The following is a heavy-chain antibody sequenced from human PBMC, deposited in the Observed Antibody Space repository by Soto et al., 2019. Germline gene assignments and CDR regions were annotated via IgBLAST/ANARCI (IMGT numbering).Heavy chain of an antibody. J-gene: IGHJ4*02. CDR1: GDSISSAHW. CDR2: IYHSGST. D-gene: IGHD3-10*01. CDR3: AAPRGSTYGPLDY. V-gene: IGHV4-4*02. Sequence: QVQLQESGPGLVKPSGTLSLTCVVSGDSISSAHWWSWVRQPPGKGLEWIGEIYHSGSTNYNPSPKRRVTMSVDKSKNQFSLKVISVTAADTAVYSCAAPRGSTYGPLDYWGQGLLVTVSS.